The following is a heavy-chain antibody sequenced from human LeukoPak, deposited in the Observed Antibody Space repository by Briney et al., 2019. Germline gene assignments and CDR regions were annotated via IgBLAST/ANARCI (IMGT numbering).Heavy chain of an antibody. D-gene: IGHD1-26*01. J-gene: IGHJ5*02. Sequence: SETLSLTCTVSGGSISSSSYYWGWIRQPPGKGLEWIGSIYYSGSTYYNPSLKSRVTISVDTSKNQFSLKLSSVTAADTAVYYCARQRIVALNWFDPWGQGTLVTVSS. CDR3: ARQRIVALNWFDP. CDR2: IYYSGST. CDR1: GGSISSSSYY. V-gene: IGHV4-39*01.